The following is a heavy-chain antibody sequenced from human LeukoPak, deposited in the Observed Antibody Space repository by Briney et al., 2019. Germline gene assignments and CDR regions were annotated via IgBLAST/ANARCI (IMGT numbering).Heavy chain of an antibody. D-gene: IGHD1-26*01. CDR2: IYYSGST. CDR1: GGSISSYY. J-gene: IGHJ3*02. CDR3: AGSGSYFAFDI. V-gene: IGHV4-59*08. Sequence: PSETLSLTCTVSGGSISSYYWSWIRQPPGKGLEWIGYIYYSGSTNYNPSLKSRVTISVDTSKNQFSLKLSSVTAADTAVYYCAGSGSYFAFDIWGQGTMVTVSS.